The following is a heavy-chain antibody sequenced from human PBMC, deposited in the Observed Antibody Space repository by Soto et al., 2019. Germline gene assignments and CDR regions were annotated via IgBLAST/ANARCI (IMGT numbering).Heavy chain of an antibody. J-gene: IGHJ4*02. CDR3: ATGAAAAPLRY. D-gene: IGHD6-13*01. Sequence: GGSLRLSCAASGFTFSSYAMSWVRQAPGKGLEWVSAISGGGGSTYYADSVKGRFTISRDNSKNTLYLQMNSLRAEDTAVYYCATGAAAAPLRYWGQGTLVTVSS. CDR2: ISGGGGST. CDR1: GFTFSSYA. V-gene: IGHV3-23*01.